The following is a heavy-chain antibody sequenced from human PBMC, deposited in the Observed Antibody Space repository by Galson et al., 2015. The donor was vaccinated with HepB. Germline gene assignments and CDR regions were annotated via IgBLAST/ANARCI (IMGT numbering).Heavy chain of an antibody. V-gene: IGHV1-3*01. CDR2: INAGNGNT. CDR1: GYTFTSYA. J-gene: IGHJ4*02. D-gene: IGHD4-17*01. Sequence: SVKVSCKASGYTFTSYAMHWVRQAPGQRLEWMGWINAGNGNTKYSQKFQGRVTITRDTSASTAYMELSSLRSEDTAVYYCAILYDYGDSTTEGWVDYWGQGTLVTVSS. CDR3: AILYDYGDSTTEGWVDY.